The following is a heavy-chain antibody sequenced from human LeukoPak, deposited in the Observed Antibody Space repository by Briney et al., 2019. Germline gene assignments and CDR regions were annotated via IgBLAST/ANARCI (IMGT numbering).Heavy chain of an antibody. D-gene: IGHD3-3*01. Sequence: SETLSLTCAVYGGSFSGYYWGWIRQPPGKGLEYIGEVNHSGSTNYNPSLKSRVTISVDTSKNQFSLKLSSVTAADTAVYYCARGRGVTIFGVVIKYGMDVWGQGTTVTVSS. V-gene: IGHV4-34*01. CDR1: GGSFSGYY. CDR2: VNHSGST. CDR3: ARGRGVTIFGVVIKYGMDV. J-gene: IGHJ6*02.